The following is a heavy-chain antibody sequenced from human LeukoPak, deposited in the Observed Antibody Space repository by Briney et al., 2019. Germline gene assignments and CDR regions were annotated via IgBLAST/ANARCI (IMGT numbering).Heavy chain of an antibody. V-gene: IGHV3-21*01. D-gene: IGHD6-13*01. CDR1: GFMFCSYW. CDR3: ARADSSSWYESYYYYYGMDV. Sequence: GGSLRHSCVASGFMFCSYWMNWLRQAPGKGLVWVSSISISSGYIYNADSVKGRFTICKDNAKNSLYLQMNSQRAEDTAVYYCARADSSSWYESYYYYYGMDVWGQGTTVTVSS. J-gene: IGHJ6*02. CDR2: ISISSGYI.